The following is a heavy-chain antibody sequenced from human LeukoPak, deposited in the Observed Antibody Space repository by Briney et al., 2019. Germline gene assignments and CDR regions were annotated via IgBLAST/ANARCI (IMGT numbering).Heavy chain of an antibody. Sequence: PSETLSLTCTVSGDSMSSSPYYWGWIRQPPGKGLEWIGSIHYSGTTHYNPSLKSRVTILIDTSRNQFSLKLNSVTAADTAVYYCASPSSSSSTYDYWGQGSLVTVSS. CDR2: IHYSGTT. J-gene: IGHJ4*02. D-gene: IGHD6-6*01. V-gene: IGHV4-39*01. CDR1: GDSMSSSPYY. CDR3: ASPSSSSSTYDY.